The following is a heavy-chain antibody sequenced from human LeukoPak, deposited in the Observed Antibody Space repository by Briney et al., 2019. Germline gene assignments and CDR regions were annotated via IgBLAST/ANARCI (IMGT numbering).Heavy chain of an antibody. J-gene: IGHJ4*02. CDR1: GFTFSGSA. CDR3: AKERSHTASDY. V-gene: IGHV3-30*04. D-gene: IGHD2-2*02. CDR2: ISYDGSNK. Sequence: GGSLRLSCAASGFTFSGSAIHWVRQAPGKGLEWVAVISYDGSNKYYADSVKGRFTISRDNSKNTLYLQMNGLRAEDTAVYYCAKERSHTASDYWGQGTLVTVSS.